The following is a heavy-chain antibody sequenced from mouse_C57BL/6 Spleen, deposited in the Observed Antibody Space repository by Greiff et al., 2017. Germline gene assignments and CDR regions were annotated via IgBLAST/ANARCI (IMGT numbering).Heavy chain of an antibody. J-gene: IGHJ3*01. Sequence: QVQLQQPGAELVRPGSSVKLSCKASGYTFTSYWMHWVKQRPIPGLEWIGNIDPSDSETHYNQKFKDKATLTVDKSSSNAYMQLSSLTSEDSAVYYCARGGYDYDEFAYWGQGTLVTVSA. CDR1: GYTFTSYW. D-gene: IGHD2-4*01. CDR2: IDPSDSET. CDR3: ARGGYDYDEFAY. V-gene: IGHV1-52*01.